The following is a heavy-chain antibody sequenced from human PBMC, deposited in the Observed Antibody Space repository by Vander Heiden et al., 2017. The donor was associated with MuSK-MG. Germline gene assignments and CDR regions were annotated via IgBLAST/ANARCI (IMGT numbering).Heavy chain of an antibody. J-gene: IGHJ4*02. CDR1: GVAFSSYA. V-gene: IGHV1-69*01. CDR3: ARGELFGVVIPLDY. Sequence: QLPLVQSGAEVKKPRSSVKFSCTASGVAFSSYAISWVRQAPGQGLEWMGGIIPILGIANYAQKFQGRVTITADESTSTAYMELSSLRSEDTAVYYCARGELFGVVIPLDYWGQGTLVTVSS. CDR2: IIPILGIA. D-gene: IGHD3-3*01.